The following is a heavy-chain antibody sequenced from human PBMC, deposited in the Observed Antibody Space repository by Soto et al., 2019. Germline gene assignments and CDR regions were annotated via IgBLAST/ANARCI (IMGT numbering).Heavy chain of an antibody. CDR3: AKVWFAELYPFDY. CDR1: GFTFSSYT. D-gene: IGHD3-10*01. V-gene: IGHV3-23*01. Sequence: PGGSLRLSCAASGFTFSSYTMGWVRQAPGKGLEWVSTITGRDGNTYYADSVRGRFTISRDNSKNTLYLQMNILRAEDTALYYCAKVWFAELYPFDYWGRGTLVTVSS. CDR2: ITGRDGNT. J-gene: IGHJ4*02.